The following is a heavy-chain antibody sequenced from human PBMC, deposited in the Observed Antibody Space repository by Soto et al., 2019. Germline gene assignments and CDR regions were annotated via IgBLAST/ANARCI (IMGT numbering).Heavy chain of an antibody. D-gene: IGHD3-22*01. CDR2: IYHSGGA. V-gene: IGHV4-31*03. Sequence: PSETLSLTCTVSGGSINSGGYYWSWIRQHPGKGLEWIGYIYHSGGAYYNPSLRGRMTISVDTSKNQFSLKLSSVTAADTAVYYCARERESRGPSDHWGQGTLVTVSS. CDR1: GGSINSGGYY. J-gene: IGHJ4*02. CDR3: ARERESRGPSDH.